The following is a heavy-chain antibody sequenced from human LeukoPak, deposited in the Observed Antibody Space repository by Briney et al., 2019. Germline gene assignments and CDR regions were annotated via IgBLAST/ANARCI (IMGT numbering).Heavy chain of an antibody. CDR1: GYTFTSYG. D-gene: IGHD3-3*01. J-gene: IGHJ4*02. CDR3: ARDKTRITIFGVVIDY. V-gene: IGHV1-18*01. CDR2: ISAYNGNT. Sequence: ASVKVSCKASGYTFTSYGISWVRQAPGQGLEWMGWISAYNGNTNYAQKLQGRVTMTTDTSMSTAYMELRSLRSDDTAVYYCARDKTRITIFGVVIDYWGQGTLVTVSS.